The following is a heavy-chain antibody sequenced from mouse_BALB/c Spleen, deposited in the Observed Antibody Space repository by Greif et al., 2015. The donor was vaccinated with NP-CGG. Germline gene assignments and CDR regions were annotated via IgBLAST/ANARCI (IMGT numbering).Heavy chain of an antibody. J-gene: IGHJ3*01. CDR2: IAPGSGST. CDR3: ARSGEGFAY. CDR1: GYTFTSYW. D-gene: IGHD2-13*01. Sequence: DLVKPGASVKLSCKASGYTFTSYWINWIKQRPGQGLEWIGRIAPGSGSTYYNEMFKGKATLTVDTSSSTAYIQLSSLSSEDSAVYFCARSGEGFAYWGQGTLVTVSA. V-gene: IGHV1S41*01.